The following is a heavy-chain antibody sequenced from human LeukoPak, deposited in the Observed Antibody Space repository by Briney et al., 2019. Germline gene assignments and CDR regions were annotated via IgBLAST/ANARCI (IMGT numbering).Heavy chain of an antibody. V-gene: IGHV4-59*01. CDR2: IYYSGST. J-gene: IGHJ5*02. D-gene: IGHD5-12*01. Sequence: SETLSLTCTVSGGSISSYYWSWIRQPPGKGLEWIGYIYYSGSTNYNPSLKSRVTISVDTSKNQFSLKLSSVTAADTALYYCARDSGYDRYNWFDPWGQGTLVTVSS. CDR3: ARDSGYDRYNWFDP. CDR1: GGSISSYY.